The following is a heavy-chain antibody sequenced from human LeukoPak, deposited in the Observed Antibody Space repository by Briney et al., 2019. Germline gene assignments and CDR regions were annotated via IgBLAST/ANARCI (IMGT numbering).Heavy chain of an antibody. Sequence: PSETLSLTCAVYGGSFSGYYWSWIRQPPGKGLEWIGEINHSGSTNYNPSLKSRVTISVDTSKNQFSPKLSSVTAADTAVYYCARAHGYSYGYWFDPWGQGTLVTVSS. J-gene: IGHJ5*02. V-gene: IGHV4-34*01. CDR3: ARAHGYSYGYWFDP. CDR2: INHSGST. CDR1: GGSFSGYY. D-gene: IGHD5-18*01.